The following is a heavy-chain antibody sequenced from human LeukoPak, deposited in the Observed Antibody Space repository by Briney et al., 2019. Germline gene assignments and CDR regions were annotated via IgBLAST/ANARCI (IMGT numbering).Heavy chain of an antibody. CDR2: ISSSGGTI. Sequence: PGGSLTLSCAASGFTFSSFEMNWVRQAPGKGLEWVSYISSSGGTIYYADSVKGRFTISRDNAKNSLYLHMNSLRAEDTAVYYCARDLTTVTISPFDYWGQGTLVTVSS. V-gene: IGHV3-48*03. J-gene: IGHJ4*02. D-gene: IGHD4-17*01. CDR1: GFTFSSFE. CDR3: ARDLTTVTISPFDY.